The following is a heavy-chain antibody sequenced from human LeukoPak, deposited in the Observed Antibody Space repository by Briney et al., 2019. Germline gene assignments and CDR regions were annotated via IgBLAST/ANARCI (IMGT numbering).Heavy chain of an antibody. Sequence: GGSLRLSCAASGFTFSSYSFNWVRQAPGKGLKWVSSISGSSDYRSYADSVKGRFTISRDNAKNSLYLQMNSLRAEDTAVYFCVRGPRYSGYDYFDYWGQGTLVTVSS. J-gene: IGHJ4*02. D-gene: IGHD5-12*01. CDR2: ISGSSDYR. CDR1: GFTFSSYS. V-gene: IGHV3-21*01. CDR3: VRGPRYSGYDYFDY.